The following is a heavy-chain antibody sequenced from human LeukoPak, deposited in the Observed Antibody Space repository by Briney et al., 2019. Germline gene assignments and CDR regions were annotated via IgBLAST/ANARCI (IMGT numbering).Heavy chain of an antibody. CDR3: ARGAISAATFDY. Sequence: SGTLSLTCSVSGDDISSSSWWTWVRQPPQKGLEWIGEVYHSGSTNYNPSLRSRIYMSVDKSQNRFSLRLSSLTAADTAVYYCARGAISAATFDYWGQGTLVTVSS. CDR1: GDDISSSSW. J-gene: IGHJ4*02. CDR2: VYHSGST. V-gene: IGHV4-4*02. D-gene: IGHD6-13*01.